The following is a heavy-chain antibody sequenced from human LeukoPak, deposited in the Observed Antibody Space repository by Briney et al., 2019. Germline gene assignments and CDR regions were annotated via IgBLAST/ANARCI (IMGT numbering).Heavy chain of an antibody. CDR1: GFTFSSYW. CDR3: ARDPYDFWSGYLDY. D-gene: IGHD3-3*01. V-gene: IGHV3-7*01. CDR2: IKQDGSEK. J-gene: IGHJ4*02. Sequence: GGSLRLSCAASGFTFSSYWMSWVRQAPGKGLEWVANIKQDGSEKYYVDSVKGRFTISRDNAKNSLYLQMNSLRAEDTAVYYCARDPYDFWSGYLDYWGQGTLVTVSS.